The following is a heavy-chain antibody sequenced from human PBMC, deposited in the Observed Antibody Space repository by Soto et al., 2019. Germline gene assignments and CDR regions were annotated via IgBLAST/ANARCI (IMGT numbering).Heavy chain of an antibody. CDR2: ISAYDGKT. V-gene: IGHV1-18*01. J-gene: IGHJ5*02. D-gene: IGHD3-3*01. CDR1: GYTFNTYG. Sequence: ASLKVSCKTSGYTFNTYGINWVRQAPGQGLELMGWISAYDGKTTYAEKFQVRVTLTTDTSTSTASMELRSLRSDDTAIYYCAREPHEFWTSYWFDPWGQGTPVTVS. CDR3: AREPHEFWTSYWFDP.